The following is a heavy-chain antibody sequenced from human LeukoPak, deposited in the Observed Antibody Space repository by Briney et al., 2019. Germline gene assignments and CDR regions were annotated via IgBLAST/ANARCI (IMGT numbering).Heavy chain of an antibody. J-gene: IGHJ4*02. V-gene: IGHV3-30*04. Sequence: GGSLRLSCAASGFTFSSYAMHWVRQAPGKGLEWVAVISYDGSNKYYADSVKGRFTISRDNSKNTLYLQMNSLRSDDTAVYYCARDRDYGGNSLSGYWGQGTLVTVSS. CDR3: ARDRDYGGNSLSGY. CDR1: GFTFSSYA. CDR2: ISYDGSNK. D-gene: IGHD4-23*01.